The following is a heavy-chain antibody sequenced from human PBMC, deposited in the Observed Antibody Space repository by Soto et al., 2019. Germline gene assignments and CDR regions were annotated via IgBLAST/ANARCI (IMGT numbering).Heavy chain of an antibody. V-gene: IGHV3-21*01. Sequence: EVQLVESGGGLVKPGGSLRLSCAASGFTFSSYSMNWVRQAPGKGLEWVSSISSSSYIYYADSVKGRFTISRDNAKNSLYLQMNSLRAEDTAVYYCARAYSSGWRSFDYWGQGTLVTVSS. J-gene: IGHJ4*02. D-gene: IGHD6-19*01. CDR1: GFTFSSYS. CDR3: ARAYSSGWRSFDY. CDR2: ISSSSYI.